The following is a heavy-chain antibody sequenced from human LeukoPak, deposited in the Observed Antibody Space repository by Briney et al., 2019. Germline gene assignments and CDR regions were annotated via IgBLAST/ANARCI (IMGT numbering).Heavy chain of an antibody. Sequence: ARSLRLSCAASGFTFSSYGMHWVRQAPGKGLEWVAVISYDGSNKYYADSVKGRFTISRDNSKNTLYLQMNSLRAEDTAVYYCAKDEADYADAFDIWGQGTMVTVSS. CDR3: AKDEADYADAFDI. J-gene: IGHJ3*02. V-gene: IGHV3-30*18. CDR1: GFTFSSYG. CDR2: ISYDGSNK. D-gene: IGHD3-16*01.